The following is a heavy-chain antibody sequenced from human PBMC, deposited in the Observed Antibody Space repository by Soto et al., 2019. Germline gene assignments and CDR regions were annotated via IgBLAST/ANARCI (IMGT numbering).Heavy chain of an antibody. CDR1: GFTFSSYA. CDR3: ASSQLFRLDY. V-gene: IGHV3-23*01. Sequence: PGGSLRLSCAASGFTFSSYAMSWVRQAPGKGLEWVSAISGSGGSTYYADSVKGRFTISRDNAKNTVSLQMNSLRAEDTAVYYCASSQLFRLDYWGQGALVTVSS. D-gene: IGHD3-9*01. J-gene: IGHJ4*02. CDR2: ISGSGGST.